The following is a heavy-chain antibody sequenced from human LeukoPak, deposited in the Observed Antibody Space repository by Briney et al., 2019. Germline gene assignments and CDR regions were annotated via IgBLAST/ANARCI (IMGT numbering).Heavy chain of an antibody. CDR1: GFTFSSYW. CDR2: ISGSGGST. V-gene: IGHV3-23*01. Sequence: PGGSLRLSCAASGFTFSSYWMHWVRQAPGKGLVWVSAISGSGGSTYYADSVKGRFTISRDNSKNTLYLQMNSLRAEDTAVYYCAKIGHYYDSSGLDYWGQGTLVTVSS. CDR3: AKIGHYYDSSGLDY. D-gene: IGHD3-22*01. J-gene: IGHJ4*02.